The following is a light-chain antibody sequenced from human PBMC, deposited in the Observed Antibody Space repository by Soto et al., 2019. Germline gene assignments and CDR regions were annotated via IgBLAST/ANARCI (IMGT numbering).Light chain of an antibody. V-gene: IGLV2-14*03. CDR2: DVS. CDR1: RSDIGTYNY. Sequence: QSALTQPASMSGSPGQSITISCTGTRSDIGTYNYLSWYQQHPGKAPRLVISDVSNRPSGVSNRFSGSKSGNTASLTITGIQAEDEADYYCSSYTGRSTPSSVFGTGTKFTGL. CDR3: SSYTGRSTPSSV. J-gene: IGLJ1*01.